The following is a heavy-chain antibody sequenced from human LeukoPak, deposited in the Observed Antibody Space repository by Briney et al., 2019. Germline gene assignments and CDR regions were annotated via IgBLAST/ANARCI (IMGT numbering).Heavy chain of an antibody. J-gene: IGHJ4*02. V-gene: IGHV3-23*01. CDR2: ISGSGGDT. CDR1: GFTFSTYA. CDR3: VRETHDPRDY. Sequence: GGSLRLSCAASGFTFSTYAMGWVRQAAGKGLEWVSTISGSGGDTYYADSVKGRFTISRDNAKNSLYLQMNSLRAEDTAVYYCVRETHDPRDYWGQGTLVTVS.